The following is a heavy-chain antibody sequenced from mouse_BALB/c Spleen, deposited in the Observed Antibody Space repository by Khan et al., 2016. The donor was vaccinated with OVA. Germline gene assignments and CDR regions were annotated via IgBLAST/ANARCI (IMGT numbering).Heavy chain of an antibody. CDR1: GYTFTNYV. CDR3: AREASSWDFSFPY. Sequence: VQLQQSGPELIKPGASVKMSCKASGYTFTNYVIHWVRQRPGQGLEWIGYINPSNDGTRYNAKFKGKATLTSDKSSSTAYLEFSSLTSEESAVYSCAREASSWDFSFPYWGQGTLVTVSA. J-gene: IGHJ3*01. D-gene: IGHD4-1*01. V-gene: IGHV1S136*01. CDR2: INPSNDGT.